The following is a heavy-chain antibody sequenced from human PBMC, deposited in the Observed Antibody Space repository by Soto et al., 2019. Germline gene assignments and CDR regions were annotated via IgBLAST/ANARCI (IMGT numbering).Heavy chain of an antibody. CDR2: TRNKANSYTT. V-gene: IGHV3-72*01. CDR1: GFTCSDHY. D-gene: IGHD3-3*01. J-gene: IGHJ6*02. CDR3: ARTPQMGNDFHV. Sequence: SLRLSCAASGFTCSDHYMDWVRQAPGKGLEWVGRTRNKANSYTTEYAASVKGRFTISRDDSKNSVYLQMNSLKTEDTAVYYCARTPQMGNDFHVWGQGTTVTVSS.